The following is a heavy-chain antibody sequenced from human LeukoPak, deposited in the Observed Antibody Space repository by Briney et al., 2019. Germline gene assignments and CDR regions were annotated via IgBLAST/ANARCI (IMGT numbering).Heavy chain of an antibody. D-gene: IGHD2-21*02. CDR2: IYYSGST. V-gene: IGHV4-59*08. CDR1: GGSISSYY. Sequence: SETLSLTCTVSGGSISSYYWSWIPQPPGKGLEWIGYIYYSGSTNYNPSLKSRVTISVDTSKNQFSLRLTSVTAADTAFYYCAKSVRTAPFEYWGQGTLVTVSS. J-gene: IGHJ4*02. CDR3: AKSVRTAPFEY.